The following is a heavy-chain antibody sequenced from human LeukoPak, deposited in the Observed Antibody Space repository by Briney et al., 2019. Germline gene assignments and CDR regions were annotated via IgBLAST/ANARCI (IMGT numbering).Heavy chain of an antibody. J-gene: IGHJ6*02. Sequence: SETLSLTCTVSGGSISTSSYFWGWIRQPPGKGLEWIGSIYYSGITFYNPSLKSRLTVSLDKSKNQFSLNLISVTAADTAVYHCASRPRYDGSESYYYGMDVWGQGTTVTVSS. CDR2: IYYSGIT. CDR1: GGSISTSSYF. D-gene: IGHD3-10*01. CDR3: ASRPRYDGSESYYYGMDV. V-gene: IGHV4-39*07.